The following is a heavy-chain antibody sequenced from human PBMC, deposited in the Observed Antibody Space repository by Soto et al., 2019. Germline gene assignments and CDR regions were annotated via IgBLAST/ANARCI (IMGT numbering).Heavy chain of an antibody. V-gene: IGHV3-23*01. CDR2: ISGSGGST. CDR1: GFTFSSYV. J-gene: IGHJ4*02. CDR3: AKRGSGSYFDY. Sequence: EVQLLESGGGLVQPGGSLRLSCAASGFTFSSYVMRWVRQAPGKGLEWVSAISGSGGSTYYADSVKGRFTISRDNFKNTLYLQMNSLRAEDTAVYYCAKRGSGSYFDYWGQGTLVTVSS. D-gene: IGHD3-10*01.